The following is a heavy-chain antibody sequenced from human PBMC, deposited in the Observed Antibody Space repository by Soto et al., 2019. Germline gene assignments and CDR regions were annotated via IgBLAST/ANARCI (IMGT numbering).Heavy chain of an antibody. CDR2: IKSKTDGGTT. D-gene: IGHD3-10*01. V-gene: IGHV3-15*07. Sequence: GGSLRLSCAASGFTFSNAWMNWVRQAPGKGLEWVGRIKSKTDGGTTDYAAPVKGRFTISRDDSKNTLYLQMNSLKTEDTAVYYCTTAGGSGSYYNHYYYYGMDVWGQGTTVTVSS. CDR1: GFTFSNAW. J-gene: IGHJ6*02. CDR3: TTAGGSGSYYNHYYYYGMDV.